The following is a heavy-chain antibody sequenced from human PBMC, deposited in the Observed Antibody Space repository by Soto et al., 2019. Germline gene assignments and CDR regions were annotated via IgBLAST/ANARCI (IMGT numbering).Heavy chain of an antibody. V-gene: IGHV1-46*01. CDR3: ACLRVMRPPTSTRYW. J-gene: IGHJ2*01. CDR1: VYTFARSY. CDR2: INPSGGST. D-gene: IGHD2-21*01. Sequence: GASVMPSCEASVYTFARSYMDSLRPAPCQGLEWMGIINPSGGSTSYAQKFQGRVTMTRDTSTSTVYMELSSLRSEDTAVYYCACLRVMRPPTSTRYW.